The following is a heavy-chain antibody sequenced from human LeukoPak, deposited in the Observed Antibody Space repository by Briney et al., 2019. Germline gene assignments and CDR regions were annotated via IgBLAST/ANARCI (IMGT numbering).Heavy chain of an antibody. CDR3: ARGEFAWIQGSYGMNV. Sequence: GGSLRLSCAASGFTFDDYAMHWVRQVPGKGLEWVSGISWNSDSIGYADSVKGRFTISRDNAKNALSLQMNSLRAEDTAVYYCARGEFAWIQGSYGMNVWGQGTTVTVSS. D-gene: IGHD5-18*01. V-gene: IGHV3-9*01. J-gene: IGHJ6*02. CDR2: ISWNSDSI. CDR1: GFTFDDYA.